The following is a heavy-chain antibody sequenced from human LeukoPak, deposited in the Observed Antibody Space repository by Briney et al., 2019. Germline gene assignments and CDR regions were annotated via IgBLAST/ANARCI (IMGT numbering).Heavy chain of an antibody. J-gene: IGHJ4*02. CDR2: IRYDGNNK. CDR1: GFTFSDYG. CDR3: AKEYRGSFEY. V-gene: IGHV3-30*02. Sequence: GGSLRLSCAASGFTFSDYGMHWVRQAPGKGLEWVTFIRYDGNNKYYADSVKGRFTISRDNSKNTLYLQMNSLRPEDTAVYHCAKEYRGSFEYWGQGTLVTVSS. D-gene: IGHD1-26*01.